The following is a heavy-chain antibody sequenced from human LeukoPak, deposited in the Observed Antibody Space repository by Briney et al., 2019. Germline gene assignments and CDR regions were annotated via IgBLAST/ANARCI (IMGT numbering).Heavy chain of an antibody. CDR1: GGTFSSYA. D-gene: IGHD2-2*02. CDR3: ASVLFEGYCSSTSCYTFDY. Sequence: VASVKVSCKASGGTFSSYAISWVRQAPGQGLEWMGGIIPIFGTANYAQKFQGRVTITADESTSTAYMELSSLRSEDTAVYYCASVLFEGYCSSTSCYTFDYWGQGTLVTVSS. CDR2: IIPIFGTA. J-gene: IGHJ4*02. V-gene: IGHV1-69*13.